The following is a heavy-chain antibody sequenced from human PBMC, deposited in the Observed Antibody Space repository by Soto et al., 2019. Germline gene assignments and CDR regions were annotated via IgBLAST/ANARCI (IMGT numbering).Heavy chain of an antibody. Sequence: SETLSLTCTVSGGSISSSTCFWGWVRQPPGKALEWIGSIYKSGSTYYNPSLNSRVSISVDTSKNQFSLKLSSVTPADTALHSCAPTTYRTSLSCYPSLFDFWGQGTLVTVSS. J-gene: IGHJ4*02. D-gene: IGHD2-2*01. CDR1: GGSISSSTCF. CDR3: APTTYRTSLSCYPSLFDF. V-gene: IGHV4-39*01. CDR2: IYKSGST.